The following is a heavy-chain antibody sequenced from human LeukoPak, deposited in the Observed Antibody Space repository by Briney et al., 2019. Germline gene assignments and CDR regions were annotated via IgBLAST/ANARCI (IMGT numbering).Heavy chain of an antibody. J-gene: IGHJ4*02. CDR2: ISGSDSST. V-gene: IGHV3-23*01. D-gene: IGHD2-2*01. CDR1: GXTFSSYA. Sequence: GGSLRLSCAASGXTFSSYAMSWVRQAPGKGLEWVSVISGSDSSTYYAGSVKGLFTISRDNSKNTLYLQMNSLRAEDTAIYYCAKDRRVGCSTTTCYLFDSWGQGTLVTVSS. CDR3: AKDRRVGCSTTTCYLFDS.